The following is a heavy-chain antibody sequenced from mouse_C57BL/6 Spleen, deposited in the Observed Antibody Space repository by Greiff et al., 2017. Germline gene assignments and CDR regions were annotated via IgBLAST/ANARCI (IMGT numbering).Heavy chain of an antibody. Sequence: QVQLQQPGTELVKPGASVKLSCKASGYTFTSYWMHWVKQRPGQGLEWIGNINPSNGGTNYNEKFKSKATLTVDKSSSTAYMQLSSLTAEDAAVYYCARRGTTVVATRAMDYWGQGTSVTVSS. J-gene: IGHJ4*01. V-gene: IGHV1-53*01. CDR2: INPSNGGT. D-gene: IGHD1-1*01. CDR1: GYTFTSYW. CDR3: ARRGTTVVATRAMDY.